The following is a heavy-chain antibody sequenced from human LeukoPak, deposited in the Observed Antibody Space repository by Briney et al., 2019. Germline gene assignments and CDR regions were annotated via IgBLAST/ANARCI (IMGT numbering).Heavy chain of an antibody. CDR3: ASSTSRAGGPGGHSFDY. J-gene: IGHJ4*02. CDR1: GFIFSSYS. V-gene: IGHV3-21*01. D-gene: IGHD2-2*01. Sequence: GGSLRLSCAASGFIFSSYSMNWVRQAPGKGLEWVSSISSSTSYMYYADSVKGRFTISRDNAKNSLYLQVNGLRADDTAVYYCASSTSRAGGPGGHSFDYWGQGTLVTVSS. CDR2: ISSSTSYM.